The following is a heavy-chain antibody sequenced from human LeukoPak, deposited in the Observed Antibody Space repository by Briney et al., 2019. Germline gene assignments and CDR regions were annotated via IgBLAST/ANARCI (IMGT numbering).Heavy chain of an antibody. CDR3: ARDRRIAAAGLFDY. Sequence: GGSLRLSCAASGFTFSSYAMHWVRQALGKGLEWVAVISYDGSNKYYADSVKGRFTISRDNSKNTLYLQMNSLRAEDTAVYYCARDRRIAAAGLFDYWGQGTLVTVSS. V-gene: IGHV3-30*01. CDR1: GFTFSSYA. J-gene: IGHJ4*02. D-gene: IGHD6-13*01. CDR2: ISYDGSNK.